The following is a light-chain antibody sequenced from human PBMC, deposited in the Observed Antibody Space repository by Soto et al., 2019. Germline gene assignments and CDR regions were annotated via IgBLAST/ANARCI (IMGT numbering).Light chain of an antibody. V-gene: IGKV1-5*03. J-gene: IGKJ3*01. CDR1: QSIKNW. CDR2: KAS. CDR3: QQYNSYSQFT. Sequence: DIQMTQSPSTLSASVGDRVTITCRASQSIKNWLAWYQQKPGEAPKLLIYKASTLESGVPSRFSGSGSGTEFTLTISFLQPDDVATYHCQQYNSYSQFTFGPGTKVDIK.